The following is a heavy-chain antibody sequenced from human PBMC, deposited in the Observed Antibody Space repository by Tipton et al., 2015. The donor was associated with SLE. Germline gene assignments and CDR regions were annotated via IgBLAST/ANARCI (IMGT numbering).Heavy chain of an antibody. V-gene: IGHV3-30*02. J-gene: IGHJ6*02. CDR2: IRYDGSNK. CDR3: AKEGTYYYGSGSYPLLDV. CDR1: GFTFSSYG. D-gene: IGHD3-10*01. Sequence: SLRLSCAASGFTFSSYGMHWVRQAPGKGLEWVAFIRYDGSNKYYADSVKGRFTISRDNSKNTLYLQMNSLRAEDTAVYYCAKEGTYYYGSGSYPLLDVWGQGTTVTVSS.